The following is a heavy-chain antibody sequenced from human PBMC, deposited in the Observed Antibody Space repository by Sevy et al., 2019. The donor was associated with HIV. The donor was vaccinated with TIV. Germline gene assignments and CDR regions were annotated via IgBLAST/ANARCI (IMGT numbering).Heavy chain of an antibody. D-gene: IGHD3-22*01. CDR3: VKDEVMCYYDTSCFYSTSAEYFYH. CDR2: ISSNGSST. J-gene: IGHJ1*01. V-gene: IGHV3-64D*06. Sequence: GGYLRLSCSASGFTFSIYVMHWVRQAPGKGLQYISAISSNGSSTYYADSVKGRFTISRDNSKNTLYLQMSSLRAEVTAVYYCVKDEVMCYYDTSCFYSTSAEYFYHWGQGTLVTVSS. CDR1: GFTFSIYV.